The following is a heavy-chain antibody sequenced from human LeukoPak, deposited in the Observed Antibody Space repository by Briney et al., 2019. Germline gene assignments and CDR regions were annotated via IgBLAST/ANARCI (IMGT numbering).Heavy chain of an antibody. CDR2: IYYSGST. Sequence: RPSQTLSLTCTVSGGSISSGGYYWSWIRQHPGKGLEWIGYIYYSGSTYYNPSLKRRVTISVDTSKNQFSLKLSSVTAADTAVYYCARGPPYFTFYYGSGSPTLDYWGQGTLVTVSS. CDR1: GGSISSGGYY. CDR3: ARGPPYFTFYYGSGSPTLDY. D-gene: IGHD3-10*01. J-gene: IGHJ4*02. V-gene: IGHV4-31*03.